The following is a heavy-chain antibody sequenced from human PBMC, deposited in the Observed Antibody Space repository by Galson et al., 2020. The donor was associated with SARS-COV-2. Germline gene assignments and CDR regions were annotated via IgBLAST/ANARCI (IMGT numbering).Heavy chain of an antibody. D-gene: IGHD6-19*01. CDR3: AKIGYSSGWYYDGLDV. V-gene: IGHV3-23*01. Sequence: GGSLRLSCAASGFTFSSYAMSWVRQAPGKGLDWVSTIGGSGGNTYYAGSVRDRFAISRDNSKNTLYLQMNDLRAEDTAVYYCAKIGYSSGWYYDGLDVWGQGTTVTVSS. CDR1: GFTFSSYA. J-gene: IGHJ6*02. CDR2: IGGSGGNT.